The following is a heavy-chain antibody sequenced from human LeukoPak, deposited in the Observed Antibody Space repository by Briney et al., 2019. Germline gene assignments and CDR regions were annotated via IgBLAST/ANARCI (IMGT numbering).Heavy chain of an antibody. V-gene: IGHV1-3*01. J-gene: IGHJ5*01. Sequence: ASVRVSCKASGNTFTNKVVHWVRQAPGQGLEWMGWINAGNGDTRYSQKFQGRVTITRHASATTAYMDLSSLTSEDTAVYYCATYSTKNAREFESWGQGTLVTVSS. CDR3: ATYSTKNAREFES. D-gene: IGHD2/OR15-2a*01. CDR2: INAGNGDT. CDR1: GNTFTNKV.